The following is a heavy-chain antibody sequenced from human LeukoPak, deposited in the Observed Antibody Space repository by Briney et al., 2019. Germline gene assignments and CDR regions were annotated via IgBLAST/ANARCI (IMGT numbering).Heavy chain of an antibody. CDR3: ARDIGSGSYYGYFQH. D-gene: IGHD1-26*01. V-gene: IGHV3-30*04. J-gene: IGHJ1*01. CDR2: ISYDGSNK. CDR1: GFTFSSYA. Sequence: GGSLRLSCAASGFTFSSYAMHWVRQAPGKGLEWVAVISYDGSNKYYADSAKGRFTISRDNSKNTLYLQMNSLRAEDTAVYYCARDIGSGSYYGYFQHWGQGTLVTVSS.